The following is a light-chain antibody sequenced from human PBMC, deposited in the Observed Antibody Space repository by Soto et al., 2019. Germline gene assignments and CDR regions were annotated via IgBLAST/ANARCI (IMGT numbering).Light chain of an antibody. CDR2: DNN. Sequence: QSVLTQPPSVSAAPGQKVTISCSGSSSNIGNNYLSWYQQLPGTAPKLLIYDNNKRPLGIPDRFSGSKYGTAATLDITGLQTGDEADYYCGTCDSSLSTWVFGGGTKLTVL. CDR1: SSNIGNNY. V-gene: IGLV1-51*01. J-gene: IGLJ3*02. CDR3: GTCDSSLSTWV.